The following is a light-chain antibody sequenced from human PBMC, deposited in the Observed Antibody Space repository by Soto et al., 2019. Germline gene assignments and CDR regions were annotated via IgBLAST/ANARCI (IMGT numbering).Light chain of an antibody. CDR3: QQYDSSLFT. CDR2: GAS. J-gene: IGKJ3*01. CDR1: QSVSSSY. Sequence: EIVLTQSPGTLSLSPGERATLSCRASQSVSSSYLACYQHKPGQAPRLLIYGASSRATGIPDRFSGSGSGTDFTLTISRLEPEDFAVYYCQQYDSSLFTFGPGTKVDIK. V-gene: IGKV3-20*01.